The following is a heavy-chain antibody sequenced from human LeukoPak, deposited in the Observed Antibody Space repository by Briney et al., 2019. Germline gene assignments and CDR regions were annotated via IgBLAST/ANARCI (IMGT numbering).Heavy chain of an antibody. D-gene: IGHD2-2*01. CDR1: GFTFSSYA. CDR2: ISGSGGST. J-gene: IGHJ6*03. V-gene: IGHV3-23*01. Sequence: GGSLRLSCAASGFTFSSYAMHWVRQAPGKGLEWVSAISGSGGSTYYADSVKGRLTISRDSSKNTLYLQMNSLRAEDTAVYYCAKGGVVPAAIRNYYYYMDVWGKGTTVTVSS. CDR3: AKGGVVPAAIRNYYYYMDV.